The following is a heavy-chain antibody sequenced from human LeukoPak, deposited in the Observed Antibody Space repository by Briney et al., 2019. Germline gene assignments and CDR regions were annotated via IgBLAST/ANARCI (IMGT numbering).Heavy chain of an antibody. D-gene: IGHD6-13*01. CDR2: IYYSGST. CDR3: ARGRRAAAYHYYYGMDV. J-gene: IGHJ6*02. CDR1: GGSISSSSYY. V-gene: IGHV4-39*01. Sequence: KTSETLSLTCTVSGGSISSSSYYWGWIRQPPGKGLEWIGSIYYSGSTYYNPSLKSRVTISVDTSKNQFSLKLSSVTAADTAVYYCARGRRAAAYHYYYGMDVWGQGTTVTVSS.